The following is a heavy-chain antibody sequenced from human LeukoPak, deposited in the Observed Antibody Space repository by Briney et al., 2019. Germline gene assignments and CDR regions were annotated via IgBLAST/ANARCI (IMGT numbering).Heavy chain of an antibody. Sequence: GASVKVSCKASEYTFTGYYMHWVQQAPGQGLEWMGWINPNSGGTNYAQKFQGRVTMTRDTSISTAYMELSRLRSDDTAVYYCARALLRYHRGGFDPWGQGTLVTVSS. CDR3: ARALLRYHRGGFDP. CDR2: INPNSGGT. J-gene: IGHJ5*02. D-gene: IGHD3-9*01. V-gene: IGHV1-2*02. CDR1: EYTFTGYY.